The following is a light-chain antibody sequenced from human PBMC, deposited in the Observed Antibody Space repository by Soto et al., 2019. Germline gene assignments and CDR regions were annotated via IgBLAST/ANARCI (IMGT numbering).Light chain of an antibody. CDR3: QQYNSSPLA. V-gene: IGKV1-5*03. CDR2: KAS. CDR1: PSIGAS. Sequence: DIRMTQSPSTLYASVGDRVTITCRASPSIGASLAWFQQKPGKAPKLMLYKASSLEIGVPSTFSGSGSGTEFTRTISTLHPDDFATYDCQQYNSSPLAFGGGTKVE. J-gene: IGKJ4*01.